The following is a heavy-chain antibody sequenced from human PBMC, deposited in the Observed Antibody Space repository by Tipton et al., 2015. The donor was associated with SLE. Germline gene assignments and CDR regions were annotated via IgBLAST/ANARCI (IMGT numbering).Heavy chain of an antibody. V-gene: IGHV4-39*01. CDR1: GGSISSSSYY. J-gene: IGHJ6*02. CDR2: IYYSGST. CDR3: AGVYGSHYYYGMDV. Sequence: TLSLTCTVSGGSISSSSYYWGWIRQPPGKGLEWIGSIYYSGSTYYNPSLKSRVTISVDTSKNQFSLKLSSVTAADTAVYYCAGVYGSHYYYGMDVWGQGTTVTVSS. D-gene: IGHD3-10*01.